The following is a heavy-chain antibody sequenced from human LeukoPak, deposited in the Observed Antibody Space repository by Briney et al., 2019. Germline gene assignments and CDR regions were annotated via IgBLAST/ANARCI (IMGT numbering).Heavy chain of an antibody. Sequence: SETLSLTCTVSGGSISNYYWSWIRQPPGKGLEWIAYIYSSGSTDYNPSLKSRVTISVDTPKNQFSLKLSSVTAADTAVYYCARHYRPAASQRAFGYWGQGTLVTVSS. V-gene: IGHV4-4*09. CDR3: ARHYRPAASQRAFGY. CDR2: IYSSGST. D-gene: IGHD6-13*01. CDR1: GGSISNYY. J-gene: IGHJ4*02.